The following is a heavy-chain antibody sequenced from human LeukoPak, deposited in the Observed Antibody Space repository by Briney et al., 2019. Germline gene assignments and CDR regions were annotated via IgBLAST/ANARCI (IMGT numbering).Heavy chain of an antibody. CDR2: ISGNSANI. V-gene: IGHV3-23*01. CDR1: GFTFDTSG. CDR3: AKDGIGCGGDCYSDY. Sequence: PGGSLRLSCAASGFTFDTSGMSWVRQAPGKGLEWVSAISGNSANIYYADSVKGRFTISRDNSKSTLYLQMISLRAEDTAVYYCAKDGIGCGGDCYSDYWGQGTLVTVSS. D-gene: IGHD2-21*02. J-gene: IGHJ4*02.